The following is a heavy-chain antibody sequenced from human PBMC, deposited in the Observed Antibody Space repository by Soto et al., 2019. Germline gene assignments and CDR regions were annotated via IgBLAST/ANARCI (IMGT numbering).Heavy chain of an antibody. Sequence: PGGSLRLSCAASGLTFTHYYMSWIRQAPGKGLGWVSYISSSDSTIYYADTVKGRLTISRDNAKNTLYLQMNSVRAEDTAVYQCARVCYGDYWDAFDIWGKGTMVPV. D-gene: IGHD4-17*01. V-gene: IGHV3-11*01. CDR1: GLTFTHYY. J-gene: IGHJ3*02. CDR3: ARVCYGDYWDAFDI. CDR2: ISSSDSTI.